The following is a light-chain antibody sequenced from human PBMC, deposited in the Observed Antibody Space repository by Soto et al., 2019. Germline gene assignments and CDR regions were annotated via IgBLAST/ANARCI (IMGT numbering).Light chain of an antibody. J-gene: IGLJ1*01. Sequence: QSALTQPASVSGSPGQSITFSCTGTSSDIGRYNYVSWYQQHPGKAPKLMIYEVSNRPSGISDRFSGSKSGNTASLTISGLQAEDEADYYCSSYTRSSTLVFGTGTKVTVL. CDR2: EVS. V-gene: IGLV2-14*01. CDR1: SSDIGRYNY. CDR3: SSYTRSSTLV.